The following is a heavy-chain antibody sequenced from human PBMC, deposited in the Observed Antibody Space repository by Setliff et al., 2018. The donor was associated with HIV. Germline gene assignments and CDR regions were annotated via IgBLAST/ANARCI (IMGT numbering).Heavy chain of an antibody. CDR2: IKGDGGAD. D-gene: IGHD6-13*01. V-gene: IGHV3-7*03. CDR3: ARQGGRYSSPSY. Sequence: GGSLRLSCAASGFTFKNYWMSWVRQAPGKGLEWVANIKGDGGADEYVDSVKGRFTISRDNAKDSLFLQMNSLRAEDTAVYYCARQGGRYSSPSYWGQGILVTVSS. CDR1: GFTFKNYW. J-gene: IGHJ4*02.